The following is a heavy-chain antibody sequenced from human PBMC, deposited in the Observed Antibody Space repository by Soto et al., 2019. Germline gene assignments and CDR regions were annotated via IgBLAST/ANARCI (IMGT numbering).Heavy chain of an antibody. CDR1: GFTFDDYA. V-gene: IGHV3-9*01. CDR2: LSGNGVTF. Sequence: EVQLVESGGDLVQPGRSLRLSCAASGFTFDDYAMHWVRQVPGKGLQWVSGLSGNGVTFVYGASVKGRFTISRDNAKKLMYLQMNGLRPEYTALYYCAASRAYDSSDYSGIDYGLDVWLLRTTGAVSS. J-gene: IGHJ6*01. CDR3: AASRAYDSSDYSGIDYGLDV. D-gene: IGHD3-22*01.